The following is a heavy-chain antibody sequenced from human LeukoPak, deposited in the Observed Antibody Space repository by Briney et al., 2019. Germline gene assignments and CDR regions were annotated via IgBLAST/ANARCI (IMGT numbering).Heavy chain of an antibody. V-gene: IGHV4-39*07. D-gene: IGHD3-16*01. CDR2: IYYSGST. J-gene: IGHJ2*01. CDR1: GGSISSSSYY. CDR3: ARDGGAARRYFDL. Sequence: PSETLSLTCTVSGGSISSSSYYWGWIRQPPGKGLEWIGSIYYSGSTYYNPSLKSRVTISVDTSKNQLSLKLSSVTAADTAVYYCARDGGAARRYFDLWGRGTLVTVSS.